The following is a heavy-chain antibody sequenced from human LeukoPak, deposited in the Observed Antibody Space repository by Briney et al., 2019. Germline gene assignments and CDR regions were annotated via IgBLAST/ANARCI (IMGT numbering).Heavy chain of an antibody. V-gene: IGHV1-18*01. CDR3: ARGLRGMWSSGWYSFDY. CDR1: GYTFTSYG. D-gene: IGHD6-19*01. J-gene: IGHJ4*02. CDR2: ISAYNGNT. Sequence: ASVKVSCKASGYTFTSYGISWVRQAPGQGLEWMGWISAYNGNTNYAQKLQGRVTMTTDTSTSTAYMELRSLRSDDTAVYYCARGLRGMWSSGWYSFDYWGQGTLVTVSS.